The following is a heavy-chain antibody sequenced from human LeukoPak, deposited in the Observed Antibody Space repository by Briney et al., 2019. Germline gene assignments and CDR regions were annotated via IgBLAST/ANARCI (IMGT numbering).Heavy chain of an antibody. CDR1: GGSFSGYY. CDR2: INHSGST. J-gene: IGHJ3*02. V-gene: IGHV4-34*01. CDR3: ARGIIVGATPAHQSGFDAFDI. D-gene: IGHD1-26*01. Sequence: SETLSLTCAVYGGSFSGYYWSWIRQPPGKGLEWIGEINHSGSTNYNPSLKSRVTISVDTSKNQFSLKLSSVTAADTAVYYCARGIIVGATPAHQSGFDAFDIWGQGTMVTVSS.